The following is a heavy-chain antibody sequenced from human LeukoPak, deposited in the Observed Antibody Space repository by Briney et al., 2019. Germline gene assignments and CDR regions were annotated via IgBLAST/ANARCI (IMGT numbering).Heavy chain of an antibody. V-gene: IGHV3-48*03. Sequence: GGSLRLSCAPSGFTFSSYEMNWVRQAPGKGLEWVSYISSSGSTIYYAESVKGRFTISRDNAKNSLYLQMNSLRAEDTAVYYCGRVSSSGYYYFDYWGQGTLVTVSS. J-gene: IGHJ4*02. CDR2: ISSSGSTI. CDR3: GRVSSSGYYYFDY. CDR1: GFTFSSYE. D-gene: IGHD3-22*01.